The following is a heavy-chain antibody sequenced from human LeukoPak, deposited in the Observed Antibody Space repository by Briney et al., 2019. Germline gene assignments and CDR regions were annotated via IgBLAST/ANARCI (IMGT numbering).Heavy chain of an antibody. CDR2: IYYSGST. J-gene: IGHJ3*02. D-gene: IGHD6-19*01. Sequence: SETLSLTCTVSGGSISSYYWSWIRQPPGKGLEWIGYIYYSGSTNYNPSLKSRVTISVDTSKNQFSLRLSSVTAADTAVYYCARHDTSSGRPQRNDAFDIWGQGTMVTVSS. V-gene: IGHV4-59*08. CDR3: ARHDTSSGRPQRNDAFDI. CDR1: GGSISSYY.